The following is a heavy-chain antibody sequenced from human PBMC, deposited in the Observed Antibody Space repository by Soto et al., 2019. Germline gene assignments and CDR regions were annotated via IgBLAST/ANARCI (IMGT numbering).Heavy chain of an antibody. CDR1: GGSFSDYS. Sequence: SETLSLTCAVYGGSFSDYSWTWIRQPPGKGLEWIGEINHSGNTYNNPSLRSRLTISLDTSKSQFSLNLNSVTAADTAVYYCASGLSGDKVDQWGQGTLVTVSS. CDR3: ASGLSGDKVDQ. V-gene: IGHV4-34*01. J-gene: IGHJ4*02. D-gene: IGHD2-21*01. CDR2: INHSGNT.